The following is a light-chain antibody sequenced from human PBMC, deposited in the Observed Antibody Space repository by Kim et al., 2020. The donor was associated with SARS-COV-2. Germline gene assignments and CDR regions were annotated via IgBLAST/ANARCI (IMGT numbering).Light chain of an antibody. CDR2: DVS. CDR1: SGDVGGYSY. J-gene: IGLJ1*01. Sequence: PGQSVTISCTGTSGDVGGYSYVSWYQQHPGKAPKLMIYDVSKRPSGVPDRFSGSKSGNTASLTISGLQAEDEADYYCCSYAGSYVFGTGTKVTVL. V-gene: IGLV2-11*01. CDR3: CSYAGSYV.